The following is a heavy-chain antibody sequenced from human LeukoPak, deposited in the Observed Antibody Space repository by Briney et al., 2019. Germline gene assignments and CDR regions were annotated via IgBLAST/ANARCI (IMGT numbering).Heavy chain of an antibody. J-gene: IGHJ4*02. CDR3: ARGTAMVTGIDY. CDR2: IYYSGST. V-gene: IGHV4-59*01. D-gene: IGHD5-18*01. Sequence: SETLSLTCTVSGGSISSYYRSWIRQPPGKGLEWIGYIYYSGSTNYSPSLKSRVTISVDTSKNQFSLKLSSVTAADTAVYYCARGTAMVTGIDYWGQGTLVTVSS. CDR1: GGSISSYY.